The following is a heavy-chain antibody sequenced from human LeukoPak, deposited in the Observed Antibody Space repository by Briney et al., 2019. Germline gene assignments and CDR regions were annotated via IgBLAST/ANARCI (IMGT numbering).Heavy chain of an antibody. CDR2: IYPGDSDT. V-gene: IGHV5-51*01. J-gene: IGHJ5*02. D-gene: IGHD7-27*01. CDR3: ARRPGAYINWFDP. Sequence: GESLKISCKGSGYSFISNWIGWVRQMPGKGLEWMGIIYPGDSDTRYSPSFQGQVTISADKSISTAYLQWSSLKASDTAMYYCARRPGAYINWFDPWGQGTLVTVSS. CDR1: GYSFISNW.